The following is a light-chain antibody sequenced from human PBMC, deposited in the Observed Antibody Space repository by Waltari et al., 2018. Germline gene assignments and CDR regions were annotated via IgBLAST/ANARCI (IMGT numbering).Light chain of an antibody. V-gene: IGKV1-5*03. J-gene: IGKJ1*01. Sequence: DIQMTQSPSTLSVSVGDRVTITCRASQSIITWLAWYQQKPGKAPKVLIYKASNLQSGVPSRFSGSGSGTEFTLTISSLQPDEFGTYYCQQYNSFPTFGQGTKVEIK. CDR3: QQYNSFPT. CDR1: QSIITW. CDR2: KAS.